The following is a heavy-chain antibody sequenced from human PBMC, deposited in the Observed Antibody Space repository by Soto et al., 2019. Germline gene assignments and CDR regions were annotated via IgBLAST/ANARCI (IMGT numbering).Heavy chain of an antibody. D-gene: IGHD6-6*01. CDR2: IWYDGSNK. CDR3: ARDIRSGNRLTGLAARPFDY. V-gene: IGHV3-33*01. J-gene: IGHJ4*02. CDR1: GFTFSSYG. Sequence: QVQLVESGGGVVQPGRSLRLSCAASGFTFSSYGMHWVRQAPGKGLEWVAVIWYDGSNKYYADSVKGRFTISRDNSKNTLYLQMNSLRAEDTAVYYCARDIRSGNRLTGLAARPFDYWGQGTLVTVSS.